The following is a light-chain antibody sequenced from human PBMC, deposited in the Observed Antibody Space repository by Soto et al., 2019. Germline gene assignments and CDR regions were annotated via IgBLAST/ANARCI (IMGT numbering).Light chain of an antibody. CDR1: SSDVGGYNY. CDR3: SSYTSSNTVV. CDR2: DDS. J-gene: IGLJ2*01. V-gene: IGLV2-14*01. Sequence: QSALTQPASVSGSPGQSITISCTGTSSDVGGYNYVSWYQQHPGKAPKLMIYDDSKRPSGVSNRFSGSKSGNTASLTISGLQAEDEADYYCSSYTSSNTVVFGGGTKLTVL.